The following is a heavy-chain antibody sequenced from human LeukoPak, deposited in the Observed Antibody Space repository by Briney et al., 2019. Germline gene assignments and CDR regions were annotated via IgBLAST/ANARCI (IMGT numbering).Heavy chain of an antibody. V-gene: IGHV4-59*12. Sequence: SETLSLTCTVSGGSISRYYWSWIRQPPGKGLEWIGYIYYSGSANYNPSLKSRVTISVDTSKNQFSLKLTSVTAADTAMYYCARGIIMVRGGAHFDYWGQGALVTVSA. J-gene: IGHJ4*02. CDR1: GGSISRYY. D-gene: IGHD3-10*01. CDR2: IYYSGSA. CDR3: ARGIIMVRGGAHFDY.